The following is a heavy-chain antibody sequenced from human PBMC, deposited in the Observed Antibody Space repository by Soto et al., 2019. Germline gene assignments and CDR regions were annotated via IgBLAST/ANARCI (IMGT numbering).Heavy chain of an antibody. CDR2: TYSGGDT. Sequence: EVRLVESGGCLVQPGGSLRLSCAASGVTVGNDYMSWVRQAPGKGLEWVSITYSGGDTRYADSVKGRFTMSRDSTKNTVYLQIDSLRAEDTAVYFCAKNVPVTALGYWGQGSLVTVSS. J-gene: IGHJ4*02. D-gene: IGHD4-17*01. CDR3: AKNVPVTALGY. CDR1: GVTVGNDY. V-gene: IGHV3-66*01.